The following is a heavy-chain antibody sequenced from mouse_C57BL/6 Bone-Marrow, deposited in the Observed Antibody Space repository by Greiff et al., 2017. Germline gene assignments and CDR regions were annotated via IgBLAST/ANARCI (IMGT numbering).Heavy chain of an antibody. CDR2: IYPGGGYT. J-gene: IGHJ4*01. CDR3: ASGYAMDY. CDR1: GYTFTNYW. V-gene: IGHV1-63*01. Sequence: QVQLQQSGAELVRPGTSVKMSCKASGYTFTNYWIGWAKQRPGHGLEWIGDIYPGGGYTNYNEKFKGKATLTADKSSSPAYMQFSSLTSEASSFYYCASGYAMDYWGQGTSVTVSS.